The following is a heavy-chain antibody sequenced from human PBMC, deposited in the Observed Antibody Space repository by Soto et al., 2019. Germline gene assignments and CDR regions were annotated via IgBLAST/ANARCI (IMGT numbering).Heavy chain of an antibody. J-gene: IGHJ6*02. CDR1: GGTFSNYA. CDR2: TIPMFGIA. Sequence: VQLVQSGAEVERPGSSVKVSCKASGGTFSNYAISWVRQAPGQGLEWMGATIPMFGIANYEQRFQGRVTITADESTNTTYMELSSLRSEDTAIYYCAREMTDHSGMDVWGQGTTVIVSS. V-gene: IGHV1-69*01. CDR3: AREMTDHSGMDV.